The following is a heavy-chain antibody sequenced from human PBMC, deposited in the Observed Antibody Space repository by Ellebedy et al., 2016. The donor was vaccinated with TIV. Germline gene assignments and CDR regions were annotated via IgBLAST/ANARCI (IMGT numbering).Heavy chain of an antibody. V-gene: IGHV3-23*01. D-gene: IGHD4-23*01. CDR3: AKGGDYGGNSGDFDY. CDR1: GFTFSSCA. Sequence: GESLKISCTASGFTFSSCAMNWVRQAPGKGLEWVSCISISGGSTYYADYVKGRFTISRDNSKNTLYLQMASLRAEDTSVYYCAKGGDYGGNSGDFDYWGLGTLVTVSS. CDR2: ISISGGST. J-gene: IGHJ4*02.